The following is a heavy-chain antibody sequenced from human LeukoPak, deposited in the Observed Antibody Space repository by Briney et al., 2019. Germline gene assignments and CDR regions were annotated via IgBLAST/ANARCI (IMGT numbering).Heavy chain of an antibody. D-gene: IGHD3-3*01. Sequence: GGSLRLSCEASGFVFSRNWMTWVRQAPGKGLEWVAVIWYDGSNKYYADSVKGRFTISRDNSKNTLYLQMNSLRAEDTAVYYCARGEHYDFWSGSPGGGQDYWGQGTLVTVSS. V-gene: IGHV3-33*07. CDR1: GFVFSRNW. CDR3: ARGEHYDFWSGSPGGGQDY. J-gene: IGHJ4*02. CDR2: IWYDGSNK.